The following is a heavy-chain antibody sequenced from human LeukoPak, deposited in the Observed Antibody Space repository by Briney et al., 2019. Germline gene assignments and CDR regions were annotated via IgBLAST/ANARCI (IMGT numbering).Heavy chain of an antibody. J-gene: IGHJ6*02. CDR3: TRDASPCPSFLYCSDRENYGMDV. CDR2: ISSSGITI. D-gene: IGHD2-15*01. CDR1: GFIFSDYY. V-gene: IGHV3-11*01. Sequence: GGSLRLSCAASGFIFSDYYMTWIRQAPGKGLEWVSSISSSGITIHYADSVKGRFTISRDNAKNSLYLQMNSLRAEDTAVYYCTRDASPCPSFLYCSDRENYGMDVWGQGTTVTVSS.